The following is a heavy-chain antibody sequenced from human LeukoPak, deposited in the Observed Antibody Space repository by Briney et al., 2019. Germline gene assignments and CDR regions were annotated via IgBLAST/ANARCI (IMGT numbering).Heavy chain of an antibody. CDR2: ISYDGSNK. CDR3: AREGYYYDSSGYFDY. J-gene: IGHJ4*02. V-gene: IGHV3-30-3*01. CDR1: GFTFSSYA. Sequence: GGSLRLSCAASGFTFSSYAMHWVRQAPGKGLEWVAVISYDGSNKYYADSVKGRFTISRDNSKNTLYLQMNSLRAEDTAVYYCAREGYYYDSSGYFDYWGQGTLVTVSS. D-gene: IGHD3-22*01.